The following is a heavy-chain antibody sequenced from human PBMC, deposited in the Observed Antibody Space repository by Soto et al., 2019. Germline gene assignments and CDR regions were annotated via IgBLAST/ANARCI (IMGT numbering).Heavy chain of an antibody. CDR1: GVSFSYNSYY. CDR2: IFYTGTT. Sequence: PSEPLSLTCSFSGVSFSYNSYYWGWIRQPPGKGLEWVGGIFYTGTTYYSPSLKDRVSISVDTSKNSFSLNLTSVTAADTAVYCCARLVVVAPGTNVWGKGAPGTVAS. J-gene: IGHJ4*02. CDR3: ARLVVVAPGTNV. D-gene: IGHD2-21*01. V-gene: IGHV4-39*01.